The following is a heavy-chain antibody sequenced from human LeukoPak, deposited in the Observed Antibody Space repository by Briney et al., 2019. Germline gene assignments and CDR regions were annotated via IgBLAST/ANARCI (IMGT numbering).Heavy chain of an antibody. CDR3: ARGLEFYYGMDV. V-gene: IGHV4-4*07. CDR1: GGSISSYY. J-gene: IGHJ6*02. Sequence: SETLSLTCTVSGGSISSYYWSWIRQPAGKGLEWIGRIYTSGSTNYNPALKSRVTMSVDTSKNQFSLKLGSVAAADTAVYDCARGLEFYYGMDVWGQGTTVTVSS. CDR2: IYTSGST. D-gene: IGHD1-1*01.